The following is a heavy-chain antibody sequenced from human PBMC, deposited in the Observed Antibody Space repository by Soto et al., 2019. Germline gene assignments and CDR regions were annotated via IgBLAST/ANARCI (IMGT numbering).Heavy chain of an antibody. Sequence: SETLSLTCTVAGGSISSYDWSWIRQPPGKGLEWIGYIYYSGSTNYNPSLKSRVTISVDTSKNQFSLKLSSVTAADTAVYYCVRVSSRDFAYLGQGTLVTVSS. CDR3: VRVSSRDFAY. V-gene: IGHV4-59*01. D-gene: IGHD3-3*01. CDR2: IYYSGST. J-gene: IGHJ1*01. CDR1: GGSISSYD.